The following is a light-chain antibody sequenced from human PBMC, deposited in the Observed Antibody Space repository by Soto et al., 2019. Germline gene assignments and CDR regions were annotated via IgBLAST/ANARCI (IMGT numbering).Light chain of an antibody. CDR2: EAS. V-gene: IGKV2D-29*01. J-gene: IGKJ5*01. CDR3: MQSVESPST. CDR1: ESLLHSDGKTY. Sequence: EIVMTQTPLYLCVTTGQPASIFCKSSESLLHSDGKTYLYWSLPKPGQPPHLLIHEASKRLSGVPDGFSGRGSGTDCTLKISRVEAEDVGVYYCMQSVESPSTFGQGTRLEIK.